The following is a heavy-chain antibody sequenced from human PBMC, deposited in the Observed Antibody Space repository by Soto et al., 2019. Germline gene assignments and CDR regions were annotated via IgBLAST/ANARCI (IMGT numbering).Heavy chain of an antibody. V-gene: IGHV3-33*01. CDR1: GFTFSSFG. D-gene: IGHD3-22*01. Sequence: GGSLRLSCAASGFTFSSFGMHWVRQAPGKGLEWVAVIWYDGSNKYYADSVKGRFTISRDNAKNSLYLQMNSLRAEDTAVYYCAREGFDSSGYYRGLDYWGQGTLVTVSS. CDR3: AREGFDSSGYYRGLDY. J-gene: IGHJ4*02. CDR2: IWYDGSNK.